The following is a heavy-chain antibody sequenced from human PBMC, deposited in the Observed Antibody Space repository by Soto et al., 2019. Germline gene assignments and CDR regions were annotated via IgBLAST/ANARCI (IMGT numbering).Heavy chain of an antibody. D-gene: IGHD5-12*01. V-gene: IGHV4-30-4*01. CDR2: IPSRGRP. Sequence: QVQLRESGPGLVKPSQTLSLTCSVSGASVAGGSYYWSWVRQPPGKGLEWIGYIPSRGRPFYNPSLTSRGTISADTSKNQLSLQLPSVTAAATAVYYCARDTYSGYDFGLWGQGTLVTVSS. J-gene: IGHJ5*02. CDR3: ARDTYSGYDFGL. CDR1: GASVAGGSYY.